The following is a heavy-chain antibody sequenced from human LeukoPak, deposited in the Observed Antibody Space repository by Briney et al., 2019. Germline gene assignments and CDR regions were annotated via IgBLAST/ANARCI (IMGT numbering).Heavy chain of an antibody. Sequence: SVTLSCKASGYSFTSYYIHWLRQAPGQGLEWMGIINPSVGSTTYAQEFQGRVTMTRDTSTSTVYMELSSLRSEDAAVYYCARDQRDSSGYYFDYWGHGTLVTVSS. D-gene: IGHD3-22*01. CDR3: ARDQRDSSGYYFDY. CDR2: INPSVGST. CDR1: GYSFTSYY. V-gene: IGHV1-46*01. J-gene: IGHJ4*01.